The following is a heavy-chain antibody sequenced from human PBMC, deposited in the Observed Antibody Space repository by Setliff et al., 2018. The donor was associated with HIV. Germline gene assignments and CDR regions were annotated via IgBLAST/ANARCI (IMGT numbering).Heavy chain of an antibody. CDR3: VKGDNFWTGYSTYFEFDP. CDR2: IRYDGSEK. J-gene: IGHJ5*02. D-gene: IGHD3-3*01. V-gene: IGHV3-30*02. CDR1: GFSFSNYG. Sequence: GGSLRLSCVASGFSFSNYGLHWVRQAPGKGLEWVSFIRYDGSEKFYADSVQGRFTISRDSSESTLYLQMNSLRAEDTAVYYCVKGDNFWTGYSTYFEFDPWGQGARVTVSS.